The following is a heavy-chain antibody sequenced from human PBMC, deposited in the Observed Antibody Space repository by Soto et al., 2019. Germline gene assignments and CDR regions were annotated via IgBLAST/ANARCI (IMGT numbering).Heavy chain of an antibody. D-gene: IGHD3-10*01. Sequence: ASVKVSCKASGGTFSSYAISWVRQAPGQGLEWMGGIIPIFGTANYAQKFQGRVTITADESTSTAYMELSSLRSEDTAVYYCAMMVDYYGSGSQKYDYWGQGTLVTVSS. J-gene: IGHJ4*02. CDR2: IIPIFGTA. V-gene: IGHV1-69*13. CDR1: GGTFSSYA. CDR3: AMMVDYYGSGSQKYDY.